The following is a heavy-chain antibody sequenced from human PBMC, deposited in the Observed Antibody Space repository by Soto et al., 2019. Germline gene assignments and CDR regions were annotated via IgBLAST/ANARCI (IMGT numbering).Heavy chain of an antibody. J-gene: IGHJ4*02. V-gene: IGHV4-59*01. CDR2: IYYSGRT. D-gene: IGHD3-16*01. CDR3: ARMRGLGEISPYLDY. CDR1: GGSISDYQ. Sequence: QVQLQESGPGLVKPSETLSLTCSISGGSISDYQWNWIRQPPGKGLEWIGYIYYSGRTNYNPSLKSRLTISLETSTGKFTLRLGSVTAADTAVYYCARMRGLGEISPYLDYWGQGALVTVSS.